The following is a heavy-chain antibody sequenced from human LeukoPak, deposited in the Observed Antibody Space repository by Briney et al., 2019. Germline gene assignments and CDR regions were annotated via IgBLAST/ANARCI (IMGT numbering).Heavy chain of an antibody. V-gene: IGHV3-43D*03. CDR2: IGWDGGST. D-gene: IGHD3-3*01. CDR1: GFTFDDYA. J-gene: IGHJ4*02. CDR3: AKDAADGRITIFVGPPDY. Sequence: GGSLRLSCAASGFTFDDYAMHWVRQAPGKGLEWVSLIGWDGGSTYYADSVKGRFTISRDNSKNSLYLQMNSLRAEDTALYYCAKDAADGRITIFVGPPDYWGQGTLVTVSS.